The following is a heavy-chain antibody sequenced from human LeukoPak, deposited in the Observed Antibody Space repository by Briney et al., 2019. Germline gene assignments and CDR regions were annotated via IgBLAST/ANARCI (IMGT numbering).Heavy chain of an antibody. Sequence: SETLSLTCAVYGGSFSGSYCSWIWQPPGQGQEWNGEINHSGSTNYNQSLKRRVTISVGTSKNKFSLTLSSVSVAAPAVCDCARGCGYCDYWGEGSLVTAS. CDR3: ARGCGYCDY. J-gene: IGHJ4*02. D-gene: IGHD1-26*01. CDR1: GGSFSGSY. V-gene: IGHV4-34*01. CDR2: INHSGST.